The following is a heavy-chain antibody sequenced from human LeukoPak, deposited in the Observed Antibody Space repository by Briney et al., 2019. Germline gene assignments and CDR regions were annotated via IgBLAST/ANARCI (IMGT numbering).Heavy chain of an antibody. V-gene: IGHV3-23*01. D-gene: IGHD1-7*01. CDR1: GFTFSRYA. CDR2: ISDSGGST. Sequence: GSLRLSCAASGFTFSRYAMSWVRQAPGKGLGWVSVISDSGGSTYYADSVKGRFTISRDNSKNTLYLQMNSLRADDTAVYYCAKRRGLELTYYYYMDVWGKGTTVTVSS. J-gene: IGHJ6*03. CDR3: AKRRGLELTYYYYMDV.